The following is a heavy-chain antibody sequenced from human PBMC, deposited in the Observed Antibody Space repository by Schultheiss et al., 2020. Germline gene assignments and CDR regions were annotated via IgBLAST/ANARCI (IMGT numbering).Heavy chain of an antibody. Sequence: GGSLRLSCAASGFTFSNYGMSWVRQAPGKGLDWVSVISASGVDTYYADSVKGRFTISRDNAKNMLYLQMNSLRAEDTAVYYCARDSNYDFWSTLDPWGQGTLVTVSS. CDR1: GFTFSNYG. D-gene: IGHD3-3*01. V-gene: IGHV3-23*01. CDR3: ARDSNYDFWSTLDP. CDR2: ISASGVDT. J-gene: IGHJ5*02.